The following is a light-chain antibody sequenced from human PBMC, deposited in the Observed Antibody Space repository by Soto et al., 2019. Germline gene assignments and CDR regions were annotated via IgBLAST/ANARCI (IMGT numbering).Light chain of an antibody. V-gene: IGLV2-14*01. J-gene: IGLJ3*02. CDR1: SSDVGGYDH. CDR3: NSYTTTSKFWL. Sequence: QSALTQPASVSGSPGQSITISCTGTSSDVGGYDHVSWYQQHPGKAPKLMIYEVINRPSGVSNRFSGSKSGNTASLTISGLQAEDEAYYYCNSYTTTSKFWLFGVGTKLTVL. CDR2: EVI.